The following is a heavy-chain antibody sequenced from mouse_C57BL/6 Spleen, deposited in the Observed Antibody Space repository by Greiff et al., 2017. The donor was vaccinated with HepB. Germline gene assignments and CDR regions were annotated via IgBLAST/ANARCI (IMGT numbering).Heavy chain of an antibody. CDR3: AKEENGYGTWFAY. Sequence: QVQLKESGPGLVQPSQSLSITCTVSGFSLTSYGVHWVRQSPGKGLEWLGVIWRGGSTDYNAAFMSRLSITKDNSKSQVFFKMNSLQADDTAIYYCAKEENGYGTWFAYWGQGTLVTVSA. V-gene: IGHV2-5*01. D-gene: IGHD2-10*02. CDR2: IWRGGST. CDR1: GFSLTSYG. J-gene: IGHJ3*01.